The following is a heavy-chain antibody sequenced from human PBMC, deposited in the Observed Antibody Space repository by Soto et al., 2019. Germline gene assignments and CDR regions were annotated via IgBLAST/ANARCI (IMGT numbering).Heavy chain of an antibody. Sequence: QVQLQESGPGLVKPSGTLSLTCAVSGGSISSSNWWSWVRQPPGKGLEWIGEIYHSGSTNYNPSLKSRVTISVDTSKNQFSLKLSSVTAADTAVYYCARDPGILWFGELLSSTKYGMDVWGQGTTVTVSS. J-gene: IGHJ6*02. CDR3: ARDPGILWFGELLSSTKYGMDV. D-gene: IGHD3-10*01. V-gene: IGHV4-4*02. CDR2: IYHSGST. CDR1: GGSISSSNW.